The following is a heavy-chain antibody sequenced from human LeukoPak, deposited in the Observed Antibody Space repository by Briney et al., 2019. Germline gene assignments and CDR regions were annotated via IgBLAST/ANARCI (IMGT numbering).Heavy chain of an antibody. CDR3: ARTGLAFPTLWFGELLENWFDP. V-gene: IGHV1-18*01. CDR2: ISAYNGNT. CDR1: GYTLTSYG. Sequence: ASVKVSCKASGYTLTSYGISWVRQAPGQGLEWMGWISAYNGNTNYAQKRQGRVTMTTDTSTSTAYMELRSLRSDDTAVYYCARTGLAFPTLWFGELLENWFDPWGQGTLVTVSS. J-gene: IGHJ5*02. D-gene: IGHD3-10*01.